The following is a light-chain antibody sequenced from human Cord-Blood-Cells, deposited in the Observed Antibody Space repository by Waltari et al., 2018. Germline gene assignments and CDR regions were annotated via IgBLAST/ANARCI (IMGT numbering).Light chain of an antibody. CDR1: SSDVGGYNY. CDR2: EVS. J-gene: IGLJ2*01. V-gene: IGLV2-8*01. CDR3: SSYAGSNNLQV. Sequence: QSALTQPPSASGSPGQSVPISCPGTSSDVGGYNYVPWYQQHPGKAPKLMIYEVSKRPSGVPDRFSGSKSGNTASLTVSGLQAEDEADYYCSSYAGSNNLQVFGGGTKLTVL.